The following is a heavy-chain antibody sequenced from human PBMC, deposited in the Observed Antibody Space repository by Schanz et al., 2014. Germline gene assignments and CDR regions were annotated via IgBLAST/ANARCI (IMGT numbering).Heavy chain of an antibody. CDR1: GFTFSGYA. V-gene: IGHV3-11*06. CDR3: ARDPNTSAWLPYFDT. CDR2: ISSTSRAT. J-gene: IGHJ4*02. Sequence: QVQLVESGGGLVKPGGSLRLSCAASGFTFSGYAMSWVRQAPGKGLEWISYISSTSRATYYADSVKGRFTISRDNSKNTVYLQMNSLRTDDTAMYYCARDPNTSAWLPYFDTWGQGTLVTVSS. D-gene: IGHD6-19*01.